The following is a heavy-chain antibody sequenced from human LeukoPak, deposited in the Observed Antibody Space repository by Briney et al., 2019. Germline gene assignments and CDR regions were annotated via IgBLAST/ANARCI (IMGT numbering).Heavy chain of an antibody. J-gene: IGHJ4*02. Sequence: PGGSLRLSCAASGFTFSDYYMSWIRQAPGKGLEWVSRINERATIISYADSVKGRFTISRENARNTLYLQMNSLTAEDTAVYYCVRDLILVWTPGDDFDHWGQGTLVTVSS. CDR3: VRDLILVWTPGDDFDH. CDR1: GFTFSDYY. V-gene: IGHV3-74*01. CDR2: INERATII. D-gene: IGHD3-16*01.